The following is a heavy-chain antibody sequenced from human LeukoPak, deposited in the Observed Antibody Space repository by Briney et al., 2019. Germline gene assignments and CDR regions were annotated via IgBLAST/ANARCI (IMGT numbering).Heavy chain of an antibody. J-gene: IGHJ4*02. CDR3: AIYTVPFFGGDCYSQFLDY. CDR2: INEDGSER. V-gene: IGHV3-7*01. D-gene: IGHD2-21*01. CDR1: GFTFSAFW. Sequence: PGGSLRLSCAASGFTFSAFWMSWVRQAPGKGLEWVGNINEDGSERYYVDSVKGRFTISRDNAENSLYLQMSSLRVEDTAVYYCAIYTVPFFGGDCYSQFLDYWGQGALVTVSP.